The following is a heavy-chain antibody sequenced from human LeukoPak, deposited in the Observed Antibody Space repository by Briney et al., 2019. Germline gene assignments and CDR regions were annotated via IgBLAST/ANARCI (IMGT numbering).Heavy chain of an antibody. D-gene: IGHD6-13*01. CDR3: ARVEAAACTGWFDP. CDR1: GYTFTSYG. J-gene: IGHJ5*02. Sequence: VKVSCMDSGYTFTSYGISWVRQAPGQGLEWMGWISAYNGNTNYAQKLQGRGTITTDTTTRTACMELRSLRSDDTAVYYCARVEAAACTGWFDPWGQGTLVTVSS. V-gene: IGHV1-18*01. CDR2: ISAYNGNT.